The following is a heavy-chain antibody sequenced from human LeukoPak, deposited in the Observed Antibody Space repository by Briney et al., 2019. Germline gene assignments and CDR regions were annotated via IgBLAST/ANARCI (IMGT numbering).Heavy chain of an antibody. CDR2: ISYNGSKK. D-gene: IGHD6-6*01. J-gene: IGHJ2*01. V-gene: IGHV3-30*04. Sequence: GGSLRLSCAASGFSFSSYAMHWVRQAPGKGLEWVAVISYNGSKKYYADSVKGRFTISRDNSKNTQYLQMNSLRAEDTAVYYCARGKQPVNWYFDLWGRGTLVTVSS. CDR3: ARGKQPVNWYFDL. CDR1: GFSFSSYA.